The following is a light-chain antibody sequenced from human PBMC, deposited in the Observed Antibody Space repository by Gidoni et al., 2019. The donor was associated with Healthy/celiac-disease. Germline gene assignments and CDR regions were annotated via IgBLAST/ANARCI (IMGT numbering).Light chain of an antibody. Sequence: SYELTQPPSVSVSPGQTASITCSGDKLGDKYACWYQQKPGQSPVLVIYQDSKRPSGSPERFSGSSSGNTATLTISGTQAMDEADEYCQAWDSSTGVFGGGTKLTVL. CDR3: QAWDSSTGV. CDR2: QDS. V-gene: IGLV3-1*01. CDR1: KLGDKY. J-gene: IGLJ2*01.